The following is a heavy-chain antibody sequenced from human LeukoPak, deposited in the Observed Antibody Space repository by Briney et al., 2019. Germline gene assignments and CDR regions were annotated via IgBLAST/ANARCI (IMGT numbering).Heavy chain of an antibody. CDR1: GGSISSYY. D-gene: IGHD3-22*01. Sequence: SETLSPTCTVSGGSISSYYWSWVRRPPGKGLEWIGYIYYSGSTNYNPSLKSRVTISVDTSKNQFSLKLSSVTAADTAVYYCARLRNYYDRSGYKQLWFDPWGQGTLVTVSS. CDR3: ARLRNYYDRSGYKQLWFDP. CDR2: IYYSGST. J-gene: IGHJ5*02. V-gene: IGHV4-59*01.